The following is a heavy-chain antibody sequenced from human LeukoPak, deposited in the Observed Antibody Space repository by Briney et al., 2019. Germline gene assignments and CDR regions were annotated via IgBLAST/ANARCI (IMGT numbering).Heavy chain of an antibody. CDR2: VDPEDGET. CDR1: GYTFTDYY. V-gene: IGHV1-69-2*01. Sequence: GASVKVSCKASGYTFTDYYMHWVQQAPGKGLEWMGRVDPEDGETIYAEKYQGRVTITADTSTDTAYMELSSLRSEDTAVYYCATGLYCSSTSCYGSLPDDYWGQGTLVTVSS. CDR3: ATGLYCSSTSCYGSLPDDY. D-gene: IGHD2-2*01. J-gene: IGHJ4*02.